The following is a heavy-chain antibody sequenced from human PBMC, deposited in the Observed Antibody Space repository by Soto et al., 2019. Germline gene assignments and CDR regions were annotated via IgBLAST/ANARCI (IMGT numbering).Heavy chain of an antibody. D-gene: IGHD1-20*01. CDR2: MSPNTGTI. CDR1: GYTFTSYD. J-gene: IGHJ3*02. V-gene: IGHV1-8*01. CDR3: ARDRPGIKTYDAFDI. Sequence: ASVKVSCKASGYTFTSYDINWVRQATGQGPEWMGWMSPNTGTIVYAQKFQGRVTMTRNTSTSTAYMTLSSLRSEDTAVYYCARDRPGIKTYDAFDIWGQGTTVTVSS.